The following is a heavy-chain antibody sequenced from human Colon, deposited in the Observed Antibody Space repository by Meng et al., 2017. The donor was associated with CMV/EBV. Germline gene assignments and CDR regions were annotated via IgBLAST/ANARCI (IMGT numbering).Heavy chain of an antibody. CDR1: GGPFSDHY. CDR3: ARGWPPDF. J-gene: IGHJ1*01. V-gene: IGHV3-69-1*02. CDR2: ISHTSDT. D-gene: IGHD6-13*01. Sequence: GGSLRLSCVTSGGPFSDHYMSWIRQAPGKGLEWVSSISHTSDTYYADSLKGRFTLSRDNAQNSVYLQMNSLTAEDTAVYYCARGWPPDFWGQGTLVTVSS.